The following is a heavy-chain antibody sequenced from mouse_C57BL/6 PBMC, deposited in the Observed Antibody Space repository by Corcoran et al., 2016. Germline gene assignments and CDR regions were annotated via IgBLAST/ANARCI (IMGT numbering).Heavy chain of an antibody. CDR2: IDPANGNT. V-gene: IGHV14-3*01. D-gene: IGHD1-1*01. CDR3: ARGGSTTVVATGYWYFDV. J-gene: IGHJ1*03. CDR1: GFNIKNTY. Sequence: EVQLQQSVAELVRPGASVKLSCTASGFNIKNTYMHWVKQRPEQGLEWIGRIDPANGNTKYAPKFQGKATITADTSSNTAYLQLSSLTSEDTAIYYCARGGSTTVVATGYWYFDVWGTGTTVTVSS.